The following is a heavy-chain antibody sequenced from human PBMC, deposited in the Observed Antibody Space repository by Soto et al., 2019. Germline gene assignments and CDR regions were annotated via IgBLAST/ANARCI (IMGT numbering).Heavy chain of an antibody. CDR1: GGILTNYT. CDR2: IIPVLNVA. CDR3: VRAPTASSAFDY. D-gene: IGHD1-26*01. V-gene: IGHV1-69*02. J-gene: IGHJ4*02. Sequence: QVQMEHSGAEMKRPGSSVKVSCETSGGILTNYTFSWVRQAPGQGLEWMGWIIPVLNVANYAHKFQGRIAVTAGKSTSTAFLELTDLISADPAIYFCVRAPTASSAFDYWGRGTLVTVSS.